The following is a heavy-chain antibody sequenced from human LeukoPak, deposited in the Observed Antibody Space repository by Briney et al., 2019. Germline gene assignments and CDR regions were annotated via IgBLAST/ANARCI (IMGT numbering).Heavy chain of an antibody. CDR2: IIPILGIA. CDR1: GGTFSSYA. CDR3: ARDISSSWHSGFDY. Sequence: SVTVSCKASGGTFSSYAISWVRQAPGQGLEWMGRIIPILGIANYAQKFQGRVTITADKSTSTAYMEPSSLRSEDTAVYYCARDISSSWHSGFDYWGQGTLVTVSS. J-gene: IGHJ4*02. D-gene: IGHD6-13*01. V-gene: IGHV1-69*04.